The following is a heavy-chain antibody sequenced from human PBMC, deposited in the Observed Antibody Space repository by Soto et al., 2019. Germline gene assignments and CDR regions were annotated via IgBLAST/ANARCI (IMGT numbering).Heavy chain of an antibody. D-gene: IGHD3-10*01. CDR2: ITASGNTI. V-gene: IGHV3-11*01. J-gene: IGHJ6*03. CDR3: ARDKGYGSGNYYYYMDV. Sequence: PGGSLRLSCAASGFRFSDYFMSWIRQAPGKGLEWVSYITASGNTIYYADSVKGRFTISRDNAKNSLYLQMNGLRAEDTAVYYCARDKGYGSGNYYYYMDVWGKGTTVTVSS. CDR1: GFRFSDYF.